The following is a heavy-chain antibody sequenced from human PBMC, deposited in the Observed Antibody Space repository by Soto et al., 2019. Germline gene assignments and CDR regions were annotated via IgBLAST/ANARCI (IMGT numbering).Heavy chain of an antibody. CDR3: ARVDYKYSIDY. V-gene: IGHV4-30-2*01. D-gene: IGHD4-4*01. J-gene: IGHJ4*02. CDR2: IYRTGNT. CDR1: GDSMTSGDYS. Sequence: QLQLQESGSRLVKSSQTLSLTCTVSGDSMTSGDYSWSWIRQPPGKGLEWLGYIYRTGNTHYSPSLKSRVSISQDMSKNQFSLELTSVTAADTAVYYCARVDYKYSIDYWGQGTLVTVSS.